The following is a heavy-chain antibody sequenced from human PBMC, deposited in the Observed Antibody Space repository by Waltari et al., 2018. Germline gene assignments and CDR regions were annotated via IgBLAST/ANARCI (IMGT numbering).Heavy chain of an antibody. CDR3: ATLNYCSSTSCAFPPDY. V-gene: IGHV1-24*01. J-gene: IGHJ4*02. CDR2: FDPEDGET. Sequence: QVQLVQSGAEVKKPGASVKVSCKVSGYTLTELSMHWVRQAPGQGLEWMGGFDPEDGETIYAQKFQGRVTMTEDTSTDTAYMELSSLRSEDTAVYYCATLNYCSSTSCAFPPDYWGQGTLVTVSS. D-gene: IGHD2-2*01. CDR1: GYTLTELS.